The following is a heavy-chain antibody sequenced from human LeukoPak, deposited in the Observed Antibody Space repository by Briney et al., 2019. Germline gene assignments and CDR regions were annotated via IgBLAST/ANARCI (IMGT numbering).Heavy chain of an antibody. D-gene: IGHD3-3*01. Sequence: PSETLSLTCTVSGGSISSYYWSWIRQPPGKGLEWIGSIYYSGSTYYNPSLKSRVTISVDTSKNQFSLKLSSVTAADTAVYYCARLGDSGYDFWSGSGNMDVWGKGTTVTVSS. CDR1: GGSISSYY. CDR2: IYYSGST. J-gene: IGHJ6*03. CDR3: ARLGDSGYDFWSGSGNMDV. V-gene: IGHV4-39*01.